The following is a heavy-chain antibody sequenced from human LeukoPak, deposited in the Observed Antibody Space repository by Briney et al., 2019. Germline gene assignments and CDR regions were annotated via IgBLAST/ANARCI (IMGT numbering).Heavy chain of an antibody. CDR2: IYHSGST. CDR3: ARHGYVDTGYYYMDV. D-gene: IGHD5-18*01. Sequence: PSETLSLTCAVSGYSISSGYYWGWIRQPPGKGLEWIGSIYHSGSTYYNPSLKSRVTISVDTSKNQFSLKLSSVTAADTAVYYCARHGYVDTGYYYMDVWGKGTTVTVSS. J-gene: IGHJ6*03. CDR1: GYSISSGYY. V-gene: IGHV4-38-2*01.